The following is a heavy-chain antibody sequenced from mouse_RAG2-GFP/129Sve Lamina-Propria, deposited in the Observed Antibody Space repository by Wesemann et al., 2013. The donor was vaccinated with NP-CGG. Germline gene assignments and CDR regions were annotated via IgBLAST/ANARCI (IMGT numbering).Heavy chain of an antibody. CDR1: GYTFTDYY. J-gene: IGHJ2*01. V-gene: IGHV1-26*01. D-gene: IGHD2-3*01. Sequence: GYTFTDYYMNWVKQSHGKSLEWIGDINPNNGGTSYNQKFKGKATLTVDKSSSTAYMELRSLTSEDSAVYYCARGDGYYFDYWGQGTTLTVSS. CDR2: INPNNGGT. CDR3: ARGDGYYFDY.